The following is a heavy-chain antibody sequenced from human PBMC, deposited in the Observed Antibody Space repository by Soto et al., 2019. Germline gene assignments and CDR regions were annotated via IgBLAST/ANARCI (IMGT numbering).Heavy chain of an antibody. CDR2: IYYSGST. CDR1: GGSISSGDYY. D-gene: IGHD3-22*01. J-gene: IGHJ4*02. CDR3: ASLPTMIAYGDLDY. Sequence: QVQLQESGPGLVKPSQTLSLTCTVSGGSISSGDYYWSWIRQPPGKGLEWIGYIYYSGSTYYNPSLKSRVTTSVDTSQPQFSLKLSSVTAADTAVYYCASLPTMIAYGDLDYWGQGTLVTVSS. V-gene: IGHV4-30-4*01.